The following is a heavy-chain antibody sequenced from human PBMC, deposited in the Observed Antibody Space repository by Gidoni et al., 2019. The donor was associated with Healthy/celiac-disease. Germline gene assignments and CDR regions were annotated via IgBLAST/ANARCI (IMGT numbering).Heavy chain of an antibody. CDR2: IRSKAYGGTT. CDR3: TRQYDFWSGYHDY. D-gene: IGHD3-3*01. Sequence: QAPGKGLEWVGFIRSKAYGGTTEYAASVKGRFTISRDDSKSIAYMQMHSLKTEDTALYYCTRQYDFWSGYHDYWGQGTLVTVSS. J-gene: IGHJ4*02. V-gene: IGHV3-49*02.